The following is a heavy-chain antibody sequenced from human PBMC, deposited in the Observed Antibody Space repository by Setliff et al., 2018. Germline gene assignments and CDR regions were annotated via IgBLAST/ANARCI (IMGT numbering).Heavy chain of an antibody. CDR1: GGSFSGYY. V-gene: IGHV4-34*01. Sequence: PSETLSLTCAVYGGSFSGYYWSWIRQPPGKGLEWLGEINHSGSTNYNPSLKSRVTISVDTSKNQFSLKLSSVTAADTAVYYCARLRIGRTRADAFDIWGQGTMVTVSS. D-gene: IGHD1-26*01. CDR3: ARLRIGRTRADAFDI. CDR2: INHSGST. J-gene: IGHJ3*02.